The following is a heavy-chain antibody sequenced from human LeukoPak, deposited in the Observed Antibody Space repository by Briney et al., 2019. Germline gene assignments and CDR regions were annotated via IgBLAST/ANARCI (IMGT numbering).Heavy chain of an antibody. J-gene: IGHJ4*02. V-gene: IGHV1-2*02. CDR3: VREWLRRGDY. CDR2: INPNSGDT. CDR1: GYTFTGYY. Sequence: GASVKVSCKASGYTFTGYYMHWVRQAPGQGLEWMGWINPNSGDTNYAQNFQGRVTMTRDTSISTAYMELSRLRSDDTAVYYCVREWLRRGDYWGQGTLVTVSS. D-gene: IGHD5-12*01.